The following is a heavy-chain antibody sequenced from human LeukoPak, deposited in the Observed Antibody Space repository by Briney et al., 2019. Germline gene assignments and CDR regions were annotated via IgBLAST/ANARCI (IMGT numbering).Heavy chain of an antibody. J-gene: IGHJ6*03. D-gene: IGHD6-13*01. V-gene: IGHV1-18*01. CDR1: GYTFTSYG. Sequence: GASVKVSCKASGYTFTSYGISWVRQAPGQGLEWMGWISAHNGNTNYAQKLQGRVTMTTDTSTSTAYMELRSLRSDDTAVYYCAGGGIAAAGYPFYYYMDVWGKGTTVTVSS. CDR2: ISAHNGNT. CDR3: AGGGIAAAGYPFYYYMDV.